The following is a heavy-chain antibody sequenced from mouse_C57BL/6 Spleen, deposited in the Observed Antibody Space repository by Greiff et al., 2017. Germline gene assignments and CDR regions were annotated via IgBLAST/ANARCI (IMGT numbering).Heavy chain of an antibody. CDR3: TTTLYGSSLYWYFDV. V-gene: IGHV14-4*01. CDR1: GFTIKDDY. J-gene: IGHJ1*03. CDR2: IDPENGDT. D-gene: IGHD1-1*01. Sequence: VQLQQSGAELVRPGASVKLSCTASGFTIKDDYMHWVKQRPEQGLEWIGWIDPENGDTDYASKFQGKATITADTSSNTAYLQLSSLTSEDAAVYYYTTTLYGSSLYWYFDVWGTGTTVTVSS.